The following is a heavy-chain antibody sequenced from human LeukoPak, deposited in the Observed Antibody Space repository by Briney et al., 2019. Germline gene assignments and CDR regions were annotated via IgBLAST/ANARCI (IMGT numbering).Heavy chain of an antibody. CDR3: AKDFDRSGYFTPYFDY. V-gene: IGHV3-30*18. CDR1: GFTFSSYG. J-gene: IGHJ4*02. D-gene: IGHD5-12*01. CDR2: ISYDGSNK. Sequence: GGSLRLSCAASGFTFSSYGMHWVRQAPGKGLEWVAVISYDGSNKYYADSVKGRFTISRDNSKNTLYLQMNSLRAEDTAVYYCAKDFDRSGYFTPYFDYWGQGTLVTVSS.